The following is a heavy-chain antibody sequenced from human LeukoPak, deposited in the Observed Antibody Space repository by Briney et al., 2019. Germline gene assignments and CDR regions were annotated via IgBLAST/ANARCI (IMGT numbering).Heavy chain of an antibody. D-gene: IGHD3-10*01. J-gene: IGHJ5*02. Sequence: GASVKVSCKASGYTFTSYAMNWVRQAPGQGLEWMGWINTNTGNPTYAQGFTGRFVFSLDTSVSTAYLQISSLKAEDTAVYYCARDPFTMVRGVIKPGNWFDPWGQGTLVTVSS. CDR3: ARDPFTMVRGVIKPGNWFDP. V-gene: IGHV7-4-1*02. CDR1: GYTFTSYA. CDR2: INTNTGNP.